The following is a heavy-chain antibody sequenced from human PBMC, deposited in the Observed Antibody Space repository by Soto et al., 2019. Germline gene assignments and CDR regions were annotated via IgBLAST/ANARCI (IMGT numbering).Heavy chain of an antibody. Sequence: QLQLQESGSGLVKPSQTLSLTCAVSGGSISSGGYSWSWIRQPPGKGLEWIGYIYHSGSTYYNPSLRTRLTTAVDRSKTQLSLKLSSVTAADTAVYYCAAGGGLPRYYWGQGTLVTVSS. CDR3: AAGGGLPRYY. J-gene: IGHJ4*02. CDR1: GGSISSGGYS. CDR2: IYHSGST. V-gene: IGHV4-30-2*01. D-gene: IGHD5-12*01.